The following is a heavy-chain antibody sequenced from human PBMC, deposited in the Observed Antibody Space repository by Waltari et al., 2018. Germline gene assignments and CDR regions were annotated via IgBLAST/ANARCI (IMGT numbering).Heavy chain of an antibody. J-gene: IGHJ5*02. CDR2: ISYGGSNK. D-gene: IGHD2-2*01. Sequence: QVQLVESGGGVVQPGRSLRLSCAASGFTFSSYAMHWVRQAPGKGLGWEAVISYGGSNKYYADSVKGGFTISRDKSKNTLYLQMNSLRAEDTAVYYCARDPAGYCSSTSCYLGWFDPWGQGTLVTVSS. V-gene: IGHV3-30*01. CDR1: GFTFSSYA. CDR3: ARDPAGYCSSTSCYLGWFDP.